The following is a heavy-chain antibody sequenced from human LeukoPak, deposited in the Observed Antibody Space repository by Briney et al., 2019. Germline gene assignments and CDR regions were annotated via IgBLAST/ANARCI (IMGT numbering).Heavy chain of an antibody. V-gene: IGHV3-33*01. J-gene: IGHJ1*01. CDR3: ARKGYYASSGYLGYFQH. CDR1: GFTFSSYG. Sequence: GGSLRLSCVASGFTFSSYGMHWVRQAPGKGLEWVAVIWYDGTNKYYADSVKGRFTISRDNGKNSLYLQMNSLRAEDTAVYYCARKGYYASSGYLGYFQHWGQGTLVTVSS. CDR2: IWYDGTNK. D-gene: IGHD3-22*01.